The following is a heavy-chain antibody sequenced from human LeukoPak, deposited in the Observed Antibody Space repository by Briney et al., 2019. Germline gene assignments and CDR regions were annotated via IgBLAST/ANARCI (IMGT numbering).Heavy chain of an antibody. CDR2: ISHGGST. Sequence: PSETLSLTCAVYGGSFSDYYWTWIRQPPGKGLEWIGEISHGGSTNYKASLKSRVTISVDTSKNQFSLKLSSVTAADTAVYYCARAQYSSSSHYHYYYMDVWGKGTTVTVSS. CDR1: GGSFSDYY. D-gene: IGHD6-6*01. V-gene: IGHV4-34*01. J-gene: IGHJ6*03. CDR3: ARAQYSSSSHYHYYYMDV.